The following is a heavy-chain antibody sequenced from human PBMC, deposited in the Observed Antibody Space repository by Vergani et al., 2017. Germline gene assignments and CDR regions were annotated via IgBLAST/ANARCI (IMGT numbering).Heavy chain of an antibody. J-gene: IGHJ3*02. D-gene: IGHD2-2*01. CDR3: TALGGLPAAHSDAFDI. CDR1: GYTFTNYY. V-gene: IGHV1-46*03. CDR2: INPSGGGT. Sequence: QVQLVQSGSEVKKPGASVKLSCKASGYTFTNYYLHWVRQAPGQGLEWMGIINPSGGGTSYAQKFQGRVTMTRDTSTSTVYMELSSLRSEDTAVYYCTALGGLPAAHSDAFDIWGQGTMVTVSS.